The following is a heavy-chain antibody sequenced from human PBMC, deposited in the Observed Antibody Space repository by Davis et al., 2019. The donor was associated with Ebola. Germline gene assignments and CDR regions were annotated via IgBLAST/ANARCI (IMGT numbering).Heavy chain of an antibody. V-gene: IGHV1-8*01. Sequence: AASVKVSCKASGYTFTTYDIHWVRQAPGQGLEWMGWMNPNSEHTGYAQKFQGRVTMTRSTSISTAYMELSSLRSEDTAVYYCARGGYFDWLTRWHYYGMDVWGQGTTVTVSS. D-gene: IGHD3-9*01. CDR3: ARGGYFDWLTRWHYYGMDV. CDR1: GYTFTTYD. CDR2: MNPNSEHT. J-gene: IGHJ6*02.